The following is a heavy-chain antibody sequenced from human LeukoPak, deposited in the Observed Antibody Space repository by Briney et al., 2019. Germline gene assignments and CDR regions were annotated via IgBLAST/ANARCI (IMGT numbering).Heavy chain of an antibody. CDR3: AKKLLWFGEVIDY. J-gene: IGHJ4*02. Sequence: GGSLRLSCAASGYTFSRYWMHWVRQGPGKGLVWVSRINEDGSSTSYAESVRGRFTISRDNAKNTLYLQMNSLRAEDTAVYYCAKKLLWFGEVIDYWGQGTLVTVSS. CDR2: INEDGSST. CDR1: GYTFSRYW. V-gene: IGHV3-74*01. D-gene: IGHD3-10*01.